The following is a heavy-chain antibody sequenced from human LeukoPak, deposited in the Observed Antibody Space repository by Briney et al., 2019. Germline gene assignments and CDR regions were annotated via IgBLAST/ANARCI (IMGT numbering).Heavy chain of an antibody. CDR2: MRPKKSDT. Sequence: ASVKVSCKAPGYSLSTYDINWVRQAPGQGLEWLGWMRPKKSDTGYARKFQGRVTLTWNISTDTAFMELNSLTPEDTAVYFCAGGPPEDTSSGYWGQGTLVTVSS. CDR1: GYSLSTYD. J-gene: IGHJ4*02. D-gene: IGHD3-22*01. V-gene: IGHV1-8*01. CDR3: AGGPPEDTSSGY.